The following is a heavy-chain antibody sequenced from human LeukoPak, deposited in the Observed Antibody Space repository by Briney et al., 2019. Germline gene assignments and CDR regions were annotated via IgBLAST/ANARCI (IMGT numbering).Heavy chain of an antibody. D-gene: IGHD6-13*01. Sequence: GASVKVSCKASGYTFTGYYMHWVRQAPGQGLEWMGWINPNSGGTNCAQKFQGRVTMTRDTSISTAYMELSRLRSDDTAVYYCARGSLGSSWYSPAGPGDYWGQGTLVTVSS. J-gene: IGHJ4*02. V-gene: IGHV1-2*02. CDR1: GYTFTGYY. CDR3: ARGSLGSSWYSPAGPGDY. CDR2: INPNSGGT.